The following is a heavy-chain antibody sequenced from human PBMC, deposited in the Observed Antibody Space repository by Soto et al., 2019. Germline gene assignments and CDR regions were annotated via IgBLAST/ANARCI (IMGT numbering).Heavy chain of an antibody. J-gene: IGHJ4*02. CDR1: GFTFSSYA. V-gene: IGHV3-23*01. CDR3: TTEPEWLPF. CDR2: ISGSGGST. Sequence: GGSLRLSCAASGFTFSSYAMSWVRQAPGKGLEWVSAISGSGGSTYYADSVKGRFTISRDNSKNTLYLQMNSLKTEDKAVYYCTTEPEWLPFWGQGTQVTVSS. D-gene: IGHD3-3*01.